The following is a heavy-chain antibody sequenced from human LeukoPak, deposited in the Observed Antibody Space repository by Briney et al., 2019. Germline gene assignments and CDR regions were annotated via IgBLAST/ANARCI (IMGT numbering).Heavy chain of an antibody. CDR3: AREREQGSYFDY. CDR1: GGSISSGDYY. D-gene: IGHD1-26*01. CDR2: IYYSGST. V-gene: IGHV4-30-4*08. J-gene: IGHJ4*02. Sequence: SQTLSLTCTVSGGSISSGDYYWGWIRQPPGKGLEWIGYIYYSGSTYYNPSLKSRVTISVDTSKNQFSLKLSSVTAADTAVYYCAREREQGSYFDYWGQGTLVTVSS.